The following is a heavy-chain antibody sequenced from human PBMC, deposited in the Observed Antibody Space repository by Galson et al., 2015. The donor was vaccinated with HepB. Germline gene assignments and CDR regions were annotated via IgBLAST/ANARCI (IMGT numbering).Heavy chain of an antibody. CDR1: GYTFSSYA. V-gene: IGHV1-3*01. D-gene: IGHD3-3*01. Sequence: CKASGYTFSSYAIHWVRQAPGQRLEWMGWINAGNGNTKYSQKFQDRVTITRDTSASTAYMELSSLRSEDTAVYYCARDPNRYYDFWSGYYTGAPWFDPWGQGTLVTVSS. CDR2: INAGNGNT. CDR3: ARDPNRYYDFWSGYYTGAPWFDP. J-gene: IGHJ5*02.